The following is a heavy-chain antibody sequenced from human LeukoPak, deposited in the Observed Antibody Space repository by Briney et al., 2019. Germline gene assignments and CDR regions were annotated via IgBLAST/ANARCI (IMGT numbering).Heavy chain of an antibody. D-gene: IGHD3-22*01. J-gene: IGHJ4*02. V-gene: IGHV1-18*01. CDR3: AAAPGDSSGYYYDY. CDR1: GYTFTSYG. CDR2: ISAYNGNT. Sequence: GASVKVSCKASGYTFTSYGISWVRQAPGQGLEWMGWISAYNGNTNYAQKFQGRVTMTEDTSTDTAYMELSSLRSEDTAVYYCAAAPGDSSGYYYDYWGQGTLVTVSS.